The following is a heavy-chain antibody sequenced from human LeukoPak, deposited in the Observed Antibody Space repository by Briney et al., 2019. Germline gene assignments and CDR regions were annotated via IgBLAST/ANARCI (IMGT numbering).Heavy chain of an antibody. D-gene: IGHD2/OR15-2a*01. CDR3: ARDLYGHYCKYGMDV. Sequence: PGGSLRLSCAASGFTFSSYWMHWVRQAPGKGLVWVSRINSDGSSTTYADSVKGRFTISRDNAKNSLYLQMNSLRAEDTAVYYCARDLYGHYCKYGMDVWGQGTTVTVSS. J-gene: IGHJ6*02. CDR2: INSDGSST. V-gene: IGHV3-74*01. CDR1: GFTFSSYW.